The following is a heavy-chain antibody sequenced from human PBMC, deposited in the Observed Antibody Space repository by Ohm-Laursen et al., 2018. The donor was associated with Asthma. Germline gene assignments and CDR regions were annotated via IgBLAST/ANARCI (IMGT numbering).Heavy chain of an antibody. CDR3: ARGNLGYYYYGMDV. CDR1: GFTVSSNY. V-gene: IGHV3-53*01. J-gene: IGHJ6*02. Sequence: SLRLSCAASGFTVSSNYMSWVRQAPGKGLEWVSVIYSGGSTYYADSVKGRFTISRDNSKNTLYLQMNSLRAEDTAVYYCARGNLGYYYYGMDVWGQGTTVTVSS. CDR2: IYSGGST.